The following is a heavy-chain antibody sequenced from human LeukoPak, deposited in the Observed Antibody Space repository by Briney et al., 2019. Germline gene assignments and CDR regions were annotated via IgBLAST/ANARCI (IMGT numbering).Heavy chain of an antibody. J-gene: IGHJ5*02. Sequence: SETLSLTCTASGGSISSSSYYWGWIRQPPGKGLEWIGSIYYSGSTYYNPSLKSRVTISVDTSKNQFSLKLSSVTAADTAVYYCARGNWNYRKNNWSDPWGQGTLVTVSS. CDR1: GGSISSSSYY. D-gene: IGHD1-7*01. CDR2: IYYSGST. V-gene: IGHV4-39*01. CDR3: ARGNWNYRKNNWSDP.